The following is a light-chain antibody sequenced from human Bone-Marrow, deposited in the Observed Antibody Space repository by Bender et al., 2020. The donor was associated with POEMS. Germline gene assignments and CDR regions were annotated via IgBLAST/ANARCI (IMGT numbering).Light chain of an antibody. CDR1: GSNIGGYP. J-gene: IGLJ3*02. Sequence: QSVLTQPPSASGTPGQRVTISCSGSGSNIGGYPVNWYQQLPGTAPRLLIYTNNERPSGVPDRFSGSKSGTSASLAITGPQSDDEAIYFCVAWDASLNGWVFGGGTKLTVL. CDR3: VAWDASLNGWV. CDR2: TNN. V-gene: IGLV1-44*01.